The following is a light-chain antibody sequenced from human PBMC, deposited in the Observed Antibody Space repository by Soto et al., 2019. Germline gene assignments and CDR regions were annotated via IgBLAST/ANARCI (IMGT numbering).Light chain of an antibody. CDR2: GAS. V-gene: IGKV3D-20*02. Sequence: EIVLTQSPATLSLSAGERATLSCRASQSVSSSYLAWYQQKPGQAPRLLIYGASSRATGIPDKFSGSGSGTDFTLNITSLQSDDFAVYFCQQYTDWPITFGQGTQLDIK. CDR1: QSVSSSY. CDR3: QQYTDWPIT. J-gene: IGKJ5*01.